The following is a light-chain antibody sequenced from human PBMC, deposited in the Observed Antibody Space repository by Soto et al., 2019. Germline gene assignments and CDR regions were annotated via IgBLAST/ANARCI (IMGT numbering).Light chain of an antibody. CDR3: QRYGSSPLIT. CDR1: QSVSSSS. V-gene: IGKV3-20*01. J-gene: IGKJ5*01. Sequence: ETVLTQSPGTLSLSPGERATLSGRASQSVSSSSLAWYQQRPGQAPRLLIYGTSSRATGIPDRFSGSGSGTDFTLTISRLEPEDFAVYFCQRYGSSPLITFGQGTRLEIK. CDR2: GTS.